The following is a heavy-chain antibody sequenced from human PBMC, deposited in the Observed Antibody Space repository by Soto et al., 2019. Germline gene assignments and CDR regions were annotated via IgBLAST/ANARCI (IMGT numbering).Heavy chain of an antibody. CDR2: ISYDGSNK. J-gene: IGHJ6*02. D-gene: IGHD3-3*01. Sequence: GGSLRLSCAASGFTFSSYGMHWVRQAPGKGLEWVAVISYDGSNKYYADSVKGRFTISRDNSKNTLYLQMNSLRAEDTAVYYCAKDYARPQYVFWRGYMVADYGMDVWGQGTAVTVSS. V-gene: IGHV3-30*18. CDR3: AKDYARPQYVFWRGYMVADYGMDV. CDR1: GFTFSSYG.